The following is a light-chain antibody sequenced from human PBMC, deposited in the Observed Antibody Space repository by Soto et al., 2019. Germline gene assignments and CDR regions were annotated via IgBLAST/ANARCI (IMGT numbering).Light chain of an antibody. V-gene: IGKV1-9*01. J-gene: IGKJ4*01. CDR2: AVS. CDR3: QQLNSYRLT. CDR1: QGISSY. Sequence: DIQLTQSPSFLSASVGNRVTITCRASQGISSYFAWYQQKPGKAPKLLINAVSTLQSGVPSRFSGTASGTEITLTIISLQPEDFATYYCQQLNSYRLTFGGGTKVEIK.